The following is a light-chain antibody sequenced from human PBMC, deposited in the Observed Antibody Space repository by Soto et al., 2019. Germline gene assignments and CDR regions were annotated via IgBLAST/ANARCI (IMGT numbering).Light chain of an antibody. CDR1: QSVSSSY. CDR2: DAS. V-gene: IGKV3-20*01. J-gene: IGKJ4*01. CDR3: QQYASSPLT. Sequence: EIELTQSPGTLSLSPGERATLSCRASQSVSSSYLAWYQQKPGQAPRLLIYDASSRATGIPDRFSGSGSGTDFTLTISGLRPEDLAVYYCQQYASSPLTFGGGTKVELK.